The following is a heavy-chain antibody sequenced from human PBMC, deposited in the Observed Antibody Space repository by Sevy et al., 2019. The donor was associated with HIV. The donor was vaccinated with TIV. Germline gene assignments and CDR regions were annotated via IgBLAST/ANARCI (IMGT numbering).Heavy chain of an antibody. CDR2: IHYTGGP. V-gene: IGHV4-30-4*01. CDR1: GGSISSSDSY. CDR3: ASKRGYNHGPFDY. D-gene: IGHD5-12*01. Sequence: SETLSLTCTVSGGSISSSDSYWSWIRQPPGKGLEWIGYIHYTGGPYYTPFLKSRVGMSVDTSQGQFSLKLSFLTAADTAVYYCASKRGYNHGPFDYWGRGTLVTVSS. J-gene: IGHJ4*02.